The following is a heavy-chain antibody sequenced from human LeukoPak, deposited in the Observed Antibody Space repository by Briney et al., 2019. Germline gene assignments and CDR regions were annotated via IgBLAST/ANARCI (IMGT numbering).Heavy chain of an antibody. CDR2: VNPSGGST. Sequence: GASVKVSCKASGYTFTSYYMHWVRQAPGQGLDWMGIVNPSGGSTRYAQKFQGRVTMTRDTSTSTVYMELSSLRSEDTAVYYCARDQGVRDIAAAGHYFDYWGQGTLVTVSS. D-gene: IGHD6-13*01. CDR3: ARDQGVRDIAAAGHYFDY. V-gene: IGHV1-46*01. J-gene: IGHJ4*02. CDR1: GYTFTSYY.